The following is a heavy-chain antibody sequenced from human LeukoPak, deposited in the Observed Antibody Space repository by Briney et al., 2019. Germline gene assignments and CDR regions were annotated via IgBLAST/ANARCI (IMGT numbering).Heavy chain of an antibody. CDR1: GSTFSAYG. CDR3: AKGIAAARNFDY. Sequence: GGSLRLSCAASGSTFSAYGMTWVRQAPGKGLEWVPAISGSAAATFYADSVKGRFTISRDNSRSTLYLQMNSLRAEDTAVYYCAKGIAAARNFDYWGQGTLVTVSS. D-gene: IGHD6-13*01. CDR2: ISGSAAAT. J-gene: IGHJ4*02. V-gene: IGHV3-23*01.